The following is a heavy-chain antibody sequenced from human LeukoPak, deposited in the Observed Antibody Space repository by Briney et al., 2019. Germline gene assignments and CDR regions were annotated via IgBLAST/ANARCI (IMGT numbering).Heavy chain of an antibody. J-gene: IGHJ4*02. CDR3: TRLSRYCSSSSCRTSQYYFDY. Sequence: SETLSLTCSVSGGSISDHHWSWIRQSPGMGLEWIGYIYYTGSTNYNPSLKSRVSMSVARNQFSLNLRSVTAADSAVYYCTRLSRYCSSSSCRTSQYYFDYWGQGAPVTVSS. CDR2: IYYTGST. CDR1: GGSISDHH. V-gene: IGHV4-59*11. D-gene: IGHD2-2*01.